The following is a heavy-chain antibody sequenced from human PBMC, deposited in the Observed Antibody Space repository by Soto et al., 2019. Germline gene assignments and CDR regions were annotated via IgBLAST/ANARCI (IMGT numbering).Heavy chain of an antibody. J-gene: IGHJ4*02. CDR1: GGSFSGYY. CDR3: ARTRNAQQQLFY. D-gene: IGHD6-13*01. V-gene: IGHV4-34*01. CDR2: INHSGST. Sequence: SETLSLTCAGYGGSFSGYYWSWIRQPPGKGLEWIGEINHSGSTNYNPSLKSRVTISVDTSKNQFSLKLSSVTAADTAVYYCARTRNAQQQLFYWGQGTLVTVSS.